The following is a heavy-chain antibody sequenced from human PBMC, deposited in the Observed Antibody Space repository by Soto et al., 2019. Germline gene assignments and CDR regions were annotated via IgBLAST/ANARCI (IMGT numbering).Heavy chain of an antibody. CDR2: INHSGST. Sequence: SETLSITCALYGGYFSGYYWSLIGQPPGKGLEWIGEINHSGSTNYNPSLKSRVTISVDTSKNQFSLKLSSVTAADTAVYYCARGLPRSLFSANGRWFDPWGQGTMVTGSS. D-gene: IGHD2-15*01. V-gene: IGHV4-34*01. CDR1: GGYFSGYY. CDR3: ARGLPRSLFSANGRWFDP. J-gene: IGHJ5*02.